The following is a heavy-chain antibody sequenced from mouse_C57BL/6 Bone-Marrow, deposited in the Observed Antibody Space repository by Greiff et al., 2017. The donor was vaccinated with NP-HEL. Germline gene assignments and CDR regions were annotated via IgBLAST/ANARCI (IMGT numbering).Heavy chain of an antibody. D-gene: IGHD2-3*01. CDR1: GFTFSSYA. J-gene: IGHJ2*01. V-gene: IGHV5-9-1*02. Sequence: VQLKESGAGLVKPGGSLKLSCAASGFTFSSYAMSWVRQTPEKRLEWVAYISSGGDYINYADTVKGRFTISRDKARNTLYLQMSSLKSEDTAMYYCTRVRLCRPFDYWGQGTTLTVSS. CDR3: TRVRLCRPFDY. CDR2: ISSGGDYI.